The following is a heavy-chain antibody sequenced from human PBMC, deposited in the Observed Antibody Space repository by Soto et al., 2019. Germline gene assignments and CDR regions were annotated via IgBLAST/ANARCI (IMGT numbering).Heavy chain of an antibody. V-gene: IGHV5-10-1*01. CDR3: ARQIYDSDTGPNFQYYFDS. D-gene: IGHD3-22*01. J-gene: IGHJ4*02. CDR2: IDPSDSQT. Sequence: GESLKISCKGSGYSFAGYGITWVRQPPGKGLEWMGRIDPSDSQTYYSPSFRGHVTISVTKSITTVFLQWSSLRASDTAMYYCARQIYDSDTGPNFQYYFDSWGQGKQVTVS. CDR1: GYSFAGYG.